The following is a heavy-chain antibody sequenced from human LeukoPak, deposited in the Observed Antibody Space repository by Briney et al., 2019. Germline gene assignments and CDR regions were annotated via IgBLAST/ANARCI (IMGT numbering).Heavy chain of an antibody. D-gene: IGHD3-10*02. V-gene: IGHV3-23*01. CDR1: KFTFNNYA. Sequence: GGSLRLSCLASKFTFNNYAMTWVRQAPGKGLEWVSSISGSGDNMDYADSVKGRFTISRDNSENTLYLQMNSLRGEDTAVYYCAELGITMIGGVWGKGTTVTISS. CDR3: AELGITMIGGV. CDR2: ISGSGDNM. J-gene: IGHJ6*04.